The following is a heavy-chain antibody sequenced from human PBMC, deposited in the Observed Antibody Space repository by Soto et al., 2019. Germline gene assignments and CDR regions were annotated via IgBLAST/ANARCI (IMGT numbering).Heavy chain of an antibody. J-gene: IGHJ3*02. CDR1: GGSISSGGYY. CDR2: IYYSGST. CDR3: ARDGDSSGYLGAFDI. Sequence: QVQLQESGPGLVKPSQTPSLTCTVSGGSISSGGYYWSWIRQHPGKGLEWIGYIYYSGSTYYNPSLKSRVTISVDTSKNQFSLKLSSVTAADTAVYYCARDGDSSGYLGAFDIWGQGTMVTVSS. V-gene: IGHV4-31*03. D-gene: IGHD3-22*01.